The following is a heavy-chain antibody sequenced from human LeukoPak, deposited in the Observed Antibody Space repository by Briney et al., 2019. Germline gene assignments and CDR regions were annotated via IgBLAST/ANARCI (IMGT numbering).Heavy chain of an antibody. CDR2: IYHSGST. CDR1: GGSISSSNW. CDR3: ARVGQMGYYYYGMDV. Sequence: PSETLSLTCTVSGGSISSSNWWSWVRQPPGKGLEWIGEIYHSGSTNYNPSLKSRVTISVDKSKNQFSLKLSSVTAADTAVYYCARVGQMGYYYYGMDVWGQGTTVTVSS. D-gene: IGHD5-24*01. V-gene: IGHV4-4*02. J-gene: IGHJ6*02.